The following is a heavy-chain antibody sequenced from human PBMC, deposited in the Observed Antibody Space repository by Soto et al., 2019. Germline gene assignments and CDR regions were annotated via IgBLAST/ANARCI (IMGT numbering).Heavy chain of an antibody. CDR1: GFTFSSYG. V-gene: IGHV3-33*01. CDR2: IWYDGSNK. D-gene: IGHD3-9*01. J-gene: IGHJ5*02. Sequence: VQLVESGGGVVQPGRSLRLSCAASGFTFSSYGMHWVRQAPGKGLEWVAVIWYDGSNKYYADSVKGRFTISRDNSKNTLYLQMNSLRAEDTAVYYCARDKRYFDWPNGFDPWGQGTLVTVSS. CDR3: ARDKRYFDWPNGFDP.